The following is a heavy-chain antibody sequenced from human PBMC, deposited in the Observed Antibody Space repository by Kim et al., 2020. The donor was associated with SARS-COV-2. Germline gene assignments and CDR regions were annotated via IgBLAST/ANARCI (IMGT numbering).Heavy chain of an antibody. CDR1: GYSFTSYW. J-gene: IGHJ2*01. D-gene: IGHD6-13*01. CDR3: ASRIAAAGWSHVGYFDL. Sequence: GESLKISCKGSGYSFTSYWIGWVRQMPGKGLEWMGIIYPGDSDTRYSPSFQGQVTISADKSISTAYLQWSSLKASDTAMYYCASRIAAAGWSHVGYFDLWGRGTLVTGSS. V-gene: IGHV5-51*01. CDR2: IYPGDSDT.